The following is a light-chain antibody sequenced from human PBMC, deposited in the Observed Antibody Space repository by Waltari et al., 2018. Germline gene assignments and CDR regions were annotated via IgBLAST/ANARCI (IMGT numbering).Light chain of an antibody. CDR2: RNN. CDR1: STNVGYQG. J-gene: IGLJ3*02. CDR3: SAWDSSLSGWM. V-gene: IGLV10-54*04. Sequence: QAGLTQPPSMSKDLRQTATLTCTGDSTNVGYQGAVWLQQLQGHPPKLLIYRNNDRPSGISERFSASRSGNTASLTITGLQTEDEAEYYCSAWDSSLSGWMFGGGTKLTVL.